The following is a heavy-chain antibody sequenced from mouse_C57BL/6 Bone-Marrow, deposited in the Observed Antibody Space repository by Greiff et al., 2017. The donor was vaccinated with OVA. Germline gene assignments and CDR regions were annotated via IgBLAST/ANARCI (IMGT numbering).Heavy chain of an antibody. V-gene: IGHV1-19*01. D-gene: IGHD4-1*01. CDR2: INPYNGGT. J-gene: IGHJ2*01. CDR1: GYTFTDYY. Sequence: VQLKESGPVLVKPGASVKMSCKASGYTFTDYYMNWVKQSHGKSLEWIGGINPYNGGTSYNQKFKGKATLTVDKSSSTAYMELNSLTSEDSAVYYYARRELGRYWGQGTTLTVSS. CDR3: ARRELGRY.